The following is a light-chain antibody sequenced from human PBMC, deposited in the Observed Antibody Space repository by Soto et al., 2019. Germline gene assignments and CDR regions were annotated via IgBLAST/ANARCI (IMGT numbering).Light chain of an antibody. V-gene: IGKV4-1*01. Sequence: IVLTQSPDSLGVSLGERATINCKYSQSVLYSSNNKNYLAWYQQKPGQPPKLLIYWASARESGVPDRFSGSGSGTDFTLTISSLQAEDVAVYYCQQYYSTPRTFGQGTKVDIK. CDR2: WAS. CDR3: QQYYSTPRT. J-gene: IGKJ1*01. CDR1: QSVLYSSNNKNY.